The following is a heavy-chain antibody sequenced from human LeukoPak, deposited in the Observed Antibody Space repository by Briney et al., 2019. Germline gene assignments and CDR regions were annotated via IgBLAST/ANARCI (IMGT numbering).Heavy chain of an antibody. J-gene: IGHJ4*02. Sequence: GGSLRLSCAASGFTFSSYAMSWVRQAPGKGLEWVSAISGSGDSTYYGDSVKGRFTISRDNSKNTLYLQMNSLRAEDTPVYYCAKARPLDSSSWSHGDYWGQGTLVTVSS. CDR2: ISGSGDST. V-gene: IGHV3-23*01. CDR3: AKARPLDSSSWSHGDY. CDR1: GFTFSSYA. D-gene: IGHD6-13*01.